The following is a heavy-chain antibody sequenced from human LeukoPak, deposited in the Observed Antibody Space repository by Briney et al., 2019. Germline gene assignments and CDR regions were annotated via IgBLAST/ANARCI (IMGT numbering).Heavy chain of an antibody. CDR2: INSDGSST. J-gene: IGHJ6*02. CDR3: AREGHYDSENGMDV. Sequence: GGSLRLSCAASGFTFSSYWMHWVRQAPGKGLVWVSRINSDGSSTSYADSAKGLFTISRDNTNNTLYLQMNSLRAEDTAVYYCAREGHYDSENGMDVWGQGTTVTVSS. CDR1: GFTFSSYW. V-gene: IGHV3-74*01. D-gene: IGHD3-22*01.